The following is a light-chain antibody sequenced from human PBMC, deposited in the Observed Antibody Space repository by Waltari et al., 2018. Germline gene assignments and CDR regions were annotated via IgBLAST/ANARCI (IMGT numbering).Light chain of an antibody. CDR1: RNHVGGYNS. V-gene: IGLV2-14*01. J-gene: IGLJ2*01. Sequence: QSALTQPASLSGSPGQSCTNFFDGTRNHVGGYNSGSWYQEHPGQAPRVIIYDVSERPSGVSDRFSGSKSGNTASLTISGLQAEDEADYYCSSQSSNDVVLFGGGTKLTVL. CDR3: SSQSSNDVVL. CDR2: DVS.